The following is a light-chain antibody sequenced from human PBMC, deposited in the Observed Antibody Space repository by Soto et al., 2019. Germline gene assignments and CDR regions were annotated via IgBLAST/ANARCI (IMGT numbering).Light chain of an antibody. V-gene: IGKV1-5*01. CDR3: QNFDSAPQT. Sequence: DIQMTQSPSTLSASVGDRVTITCRASQSISSWLAWYQQKPGKAPKLLIYDASTLQSGVASRFSGSGSGTEFTLTISSLQPEDVATYYCQNFDSAPQTFGQGTKVDIK. CDR2: DAS. CDR1: QSISSW. J-gene: IGKJ1*01.